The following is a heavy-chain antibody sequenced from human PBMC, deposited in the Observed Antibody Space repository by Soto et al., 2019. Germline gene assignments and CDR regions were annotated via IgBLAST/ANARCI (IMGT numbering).Heavy chain of an antibody. V-gene: IGHV1-18*01. CDR3: ASDIRGVLTFGGVIVIPPSHFDY. J-gene: IGHJ4*02. Sequence: QVQLVQSGAEVKKPGASVKVSCKASGYTFATYGISWVRQAPGQGLEWMGWISAYNGNTNYAQKLQGRVTMTTDTSTSTAYMELRSLRSDDTAVYYCASDIRGVLTFGGVIVIPPSHFDYWGQGTLVTVSS. CDR2: ISAYNGNT. D-gene: IGHD3-16*02. CDR1: GYTFATYG.